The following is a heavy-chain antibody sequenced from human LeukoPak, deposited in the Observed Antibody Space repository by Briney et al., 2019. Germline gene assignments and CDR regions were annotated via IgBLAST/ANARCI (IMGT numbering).Heavy chain of an antibody. V-gene: IGHV3-23*01. CDR3: AKATGNLGN. CDR1: GFTFSSYA. Sequence: PGGSLRPSCAASGFTFSSYAMSWVRQAPGKGLEWVSTISNSDGKTYYADSVKGRFTISRDNSKNTLYVQMNSLTAEDTAIYYCAKATGNLGNWGQGTLVTVSS. CDR2: ISNSDGKT. J-gene: IGHJ4*02. D-gene: IGHD1-1*01.